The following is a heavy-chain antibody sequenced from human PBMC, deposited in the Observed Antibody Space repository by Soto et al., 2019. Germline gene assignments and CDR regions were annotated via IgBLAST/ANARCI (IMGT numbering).Heavy chain of an antibody. CDR1: GGSISSSSYY. CDR3: ARRTVNIRTFYSGLKTHCFDY. CDR2: IYYSGST. V-gene: IGHV4-39*01. Sequence: QLQLQESGPGLVKPSETLSLTCAVSGGSISSSSYYWGWIRQPPGKGLEWIGSIYYSGSTYYTQSLQSRLAISVDTSKNQFSLKLNSVTAADTAVYYCARRTVNIRTFYSGLKTHCFDYWGQGTLVTVSS. J-gene: IGHJ4*02. D-gene: IGHD6-19*01.